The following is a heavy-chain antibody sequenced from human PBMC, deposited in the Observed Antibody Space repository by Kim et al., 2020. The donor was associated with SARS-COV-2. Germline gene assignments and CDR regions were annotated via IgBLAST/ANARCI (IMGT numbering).Heavy chain of an antibody. CDR3: ARESWDNTIPSPYYDFWSGYYTRIGYYGMDV. CDR1: GYTFTSYG. CDR2: ISAYNGNT. D-gene: IGHD3-3*01. Sequence: ASVKVSCKASGYTFTSYGISWVRQAPGQGLEWMGWISAYNGNTNYAQKLQGRVTMTTDTSTSTAYMELRSLRSDDTAVYYCARESWDNTIPSPYYDFWSGYYTRIGYYGMDVCGQGTTVTVSS. J-gene: IGHJ6*02. V-gene: IGHV1-18*01.